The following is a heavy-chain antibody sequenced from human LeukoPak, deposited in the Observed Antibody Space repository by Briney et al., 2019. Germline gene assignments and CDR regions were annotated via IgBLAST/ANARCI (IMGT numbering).Heavy chain of an antibody. CDR3: ARGSLFFDYGDYGFDY. D-gene: IGHD4-17*01. CDR1: GYTFTSYG. J-gene: IGHJ4*02. Sequence: AAVKVSCKASGYTFTSYGIRGVRQAPGQGLEWMGWICAYSGNTNYAQKVQGRVTMTTDTSTSTAYMELRSLRSDDTAVYYCARGSLFFDYGDYGFDYWGQGTLVTVSS. CDR2: ICAYSGNT. V-gene: IGHV1-18*01.